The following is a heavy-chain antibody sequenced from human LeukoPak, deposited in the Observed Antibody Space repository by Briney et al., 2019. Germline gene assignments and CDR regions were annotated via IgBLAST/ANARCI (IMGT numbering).Heavy chain of an antibody. CDR2: INPGGSSI. Sequence: GGSLRLSCAASGFTFRSYWMHWVRQVPGKGLVWVARINPGGSSITYADSVKGRFTISRDNAKNTLYLQMDSLRAEDTGVYYCARSNQADDYWGQGTLVTVSS. V-gene: IGHV3-74*01. J-gene: IGHJ4*02. CDR1: GFTFRSYW. D-gene: IGHD1-14*01. CDR3: ARSNQADDY.